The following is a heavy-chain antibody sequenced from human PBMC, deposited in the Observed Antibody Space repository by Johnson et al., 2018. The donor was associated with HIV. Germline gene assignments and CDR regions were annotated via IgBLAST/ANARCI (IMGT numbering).Heavy chain of an antibody. D-gene: IGHD1-26*01. J-gene: IGHJ3*02. CDR3: ARGRRPWELHGFNAFDT. CDR1: RFTFDDYA. Sequence: VQLVESGGVVVHPGGSLRLSCETSRFTFDDYAMHWVRQAPGKGLEWVSLINWDGDSTYYADSVKGRFTISRDNSKNTLYLQMNSLRVEDTAVYHCARGRRPWELHGFNAFDTWGQGTMVIVSS. V-gene: IGHV3-43D*03. CDR2: INWDGDST.